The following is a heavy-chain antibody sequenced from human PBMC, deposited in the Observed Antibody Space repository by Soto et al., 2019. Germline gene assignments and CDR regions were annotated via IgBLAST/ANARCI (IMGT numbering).Heavy chain of an antibody. CDR1: GGTFSSYA. Sequence: SVKVSCKASGGTFSSYAISWVRQAPGQGLEWMGGIIPIFGTANYAQKFQGRVTITADESTSTAYMELSSLRSEDTAVYYCAREVNDYGWGSYRPGYFDYWGQGTLVTVSS. V-gene: IGHV1-69*13. J-gene: IGHJ4*02. CDR2: IIPIFGTA. CDR3: AREVNDYGWGSYRPGYFDY. D-gene: IGHD3-16*02.